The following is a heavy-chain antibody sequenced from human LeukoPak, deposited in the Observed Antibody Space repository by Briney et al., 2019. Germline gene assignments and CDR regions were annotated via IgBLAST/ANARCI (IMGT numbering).Heavy chain of an antibody. J-gene: IGHJ4*02. D-gene: IGHD3-22*01. CDR3: ARVYETNGYLY. Sequence: GGSLRLSCAASGFTFSSYWMHWVRQAPGKGLVWVSRINSDGSSTSYADSVKGRFTISRDNAKNTVYLQMSSLRVEDTAVYYCARVYETNGYLYWGQGSLVTVSS. CDR1: GFTFSSYW. CDR2: INSDGSST. V-gene: IGHV3-74*01.